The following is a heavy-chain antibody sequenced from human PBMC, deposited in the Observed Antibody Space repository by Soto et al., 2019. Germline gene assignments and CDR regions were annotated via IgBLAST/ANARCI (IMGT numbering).Heavy chain of an antibody. Sequence: ASGKVSCQASGYTFTCDGIHWVRQAPGQRLEWRGWVNAANGDTKYSPKFQGGVTITRDKSASTAYMEQSNLRSEDTAVYYCVRRDVSATGIDWFDPWGQGTLVTVSS. V-gene: IGHV1-3*01. CDR2: VNAANGDT. J-gene: IGHJ5*02. D-gene: IGHD6-13*01. CDR1: GYTFTCDG. CDR3: VRRDVSATGIDWFDP.